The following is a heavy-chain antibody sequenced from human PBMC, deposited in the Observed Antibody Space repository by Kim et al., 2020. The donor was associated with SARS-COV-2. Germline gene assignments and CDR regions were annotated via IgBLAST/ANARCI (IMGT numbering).Heavy chain of an antibody. Sequence: SETLSLTCTVSGGSISSYYWSWIRQPPGKGLEWIGYIYYSGSTNYNPSLKSRVTISVDTSKNQFSLKLSSVTAADTAVYYCASRYYDSSGYSHDAFDIWGQGKMVTVSS. J-gene: IGHJ3*02. V-gene: IGHV4-59*13. CDR1: GGSISSYY. CDR3: ASRYYDSSGYSHDAFDI. D-gene: IGHD3-22*01. CDR2: IYYSGST.